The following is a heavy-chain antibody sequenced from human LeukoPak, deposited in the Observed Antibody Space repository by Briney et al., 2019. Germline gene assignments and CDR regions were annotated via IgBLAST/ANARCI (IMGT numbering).Heavy chain of an antibody. V-gene: IGHV3-48*01. CDR3: AQLAFVPNDYYYYYYMDV. CDR1: GFTFSSYS. D-gene: IGHD1-1*01. J-gene: IGHJ6*03. Sequence: GGSLRLSCAASGFTFSSYSMNWVRQAPGKGLEWVSYISSSSSTIYYADSVKGRFTISRDNAKNSLYLQMNSLRAEDTAVYYCAQLAFVPNDYYYYYYMDVWGKGTTVTVSS. CDR2: ISSSSSTI.